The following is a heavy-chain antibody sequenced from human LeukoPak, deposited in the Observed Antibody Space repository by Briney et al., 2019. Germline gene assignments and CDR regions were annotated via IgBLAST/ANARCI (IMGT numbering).Heavy chain of an antibody. CDR1: GYTFTDYY. CDR2: VDPEDGET. V-gene: IGHV1-69-2*01. D-gene: IGHD3-10*01. J-gene: IGHJ3*02. Sequence: ASVKVSCKASGYTFTDYYMHWVQQAPGKGLEWMGRVDPEDGETIYAEKFQGRVTITADTSTDTAYMELSSLRSEDTAVYYCATVKEFGRGHYAFDIWGQGTMVTVSS. CDR3: ATVKEFGRGHYAFDI.